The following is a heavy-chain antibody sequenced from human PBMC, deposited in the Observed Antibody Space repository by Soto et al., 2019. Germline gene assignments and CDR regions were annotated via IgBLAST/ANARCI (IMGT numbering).Heavy chain of an antibody. V-gene: IGHV4-39*01. CDR1: GGSISSSSYY. J-gene: IGHJ4*02. D-gene: IGHD3-22*01. Sequence: SETLSLTCTVSGGSISSSSYYWGWIRQPPGKGLEWIGSIYYSGSTYYNPSLKSRVTISVDTSKNQFSLKLSSVTAADTAVYYCARLVVGVSPDSSGYYYFDYWGQGTLVTVSS. CDR3: ARLVVGVSPDSSGYYYFDY. CDR2: IYYSGST.